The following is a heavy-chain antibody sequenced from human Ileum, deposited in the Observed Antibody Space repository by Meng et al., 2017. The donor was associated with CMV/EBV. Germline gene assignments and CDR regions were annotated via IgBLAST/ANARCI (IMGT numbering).Heavy chain of an antibody. CDR1: TVTNYY. D-gene: IGHD3-10*01. CDR3: ARTVGYAYSGSGSSSNY. J-gene: IGHJ4*02. V-gene: IGHV1-46*01. Sequence: TVTNYYLHWVRQSPRQGLEWMGRIDPSGGSPPSTHTFQGRVTMTRDTSTSTVYMEMSNLRSEGTAVYYCARTVGYAYSGSGSSSNYWGQGPLVTVSS. CDR2: IDPSGGSP.